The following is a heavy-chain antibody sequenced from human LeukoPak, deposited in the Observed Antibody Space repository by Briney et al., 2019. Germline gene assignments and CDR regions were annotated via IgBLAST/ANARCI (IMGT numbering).Heavy chain of an antibody. J-gene: IGHJ6*03. V-gene: IGHV3-48*03. CDR2: ISSSGSTI. Sequence: GGSLRLPCAASGFTFSSYEMNWVRQAPGKGLEWVSYISSSGSTIYYADSVKGRFTISRDNAKNSLYLQMNSLRAEDTAVYYCASSLTTPYYYYYYYMDVWGKGTTVTISS. CDR3: ASSLTTPYYYYYYYMDV. D-gene: IGHD3-22*01. CDR1: GFTFSSYE.